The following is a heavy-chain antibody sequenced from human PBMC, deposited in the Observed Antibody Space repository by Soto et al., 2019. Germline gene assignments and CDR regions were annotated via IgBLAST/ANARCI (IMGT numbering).Heavy chain of an antibody. CDR3: TRAAWFPYLSFY. CDR2: ISSSGSTA. Sequence: EVQLVESGGGLVQPGGSLRLSCAASGFTFSHFELHWVRQAPGKGLEWISYISSSGSTAYYASSVEGRFTISRDNANNSVYLQMDSLRAEDTALYYCTRAAWFPYLSFYWGQGALVTVSP. J-gene: IGHJ4*02. V-gene: IGHV3-48*03. D-gene: IGHD3-10*01. CDR1: GFTFSHFE.